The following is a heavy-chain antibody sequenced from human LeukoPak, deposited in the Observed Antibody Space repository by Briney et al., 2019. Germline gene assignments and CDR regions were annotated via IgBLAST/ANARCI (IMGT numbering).Heavy chain of an antibody. CDR1: GFSFTNA. CDR3: AKHGGDY. Sequence: PGGPQRLSCAASGFSFTNAMSWVRQAPGKGLVWLSAISGSGDATYYADSVKGRFTISRDNSKKTLYLQMDSLRAEDTAVYYCAKHGGDYWGQGTQVTVSS. CDR2: ISGSGDAT. D-gene: IGHD3-16*01. V-gene: IGHV3-23*01. J-gene: IGHJ4*02.